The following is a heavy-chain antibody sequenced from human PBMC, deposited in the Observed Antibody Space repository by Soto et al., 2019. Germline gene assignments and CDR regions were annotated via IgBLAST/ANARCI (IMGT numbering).Heavy chain of an antibody. D-gene: IGHD3-22*01. Sequence: QVQLVQSGAEVKKPGSSVKVSCKASGGTFSSYAISWVRQAPGQGLEWMGGIIPIFGTANYAQKFQGRVTITADESTSTAYMELSSLRSEDTAVYYCARGEYYYDSSGYSFDYYYGMDVWGQGTTVTVSS. CDR1: GGTFSSYA. CDR2: IIPIFGTA. V-gene: IGHV1-69*12. CDR3: ARGEYYYDSSGYSFDYYYGMDV. J-gene: IGHJ6*02.